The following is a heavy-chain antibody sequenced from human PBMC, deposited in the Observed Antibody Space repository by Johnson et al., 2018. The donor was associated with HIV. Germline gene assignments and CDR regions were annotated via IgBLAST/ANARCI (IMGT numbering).Heavy chain of an antibody. CDR2: VDPNGGST. J-gene: IGHJ3*02. Sequence: VQLVESGGGLAKPAWSPRLSCAASQFTFSSYYMNCVRQAPGYGLELVGQVDPNGGSTYLIDSGKDRFNISRDNAKNTLHLQMNSLKTEDTAVYCCARDSEWELGQEGAFDIWGQGTMVTVSS. V-gene: IGHV3-25*05. CDR1: QFTFSSYY. D-gene: IGHD1-26*01. CDR3: ARDSEWELGQEGAFDI.